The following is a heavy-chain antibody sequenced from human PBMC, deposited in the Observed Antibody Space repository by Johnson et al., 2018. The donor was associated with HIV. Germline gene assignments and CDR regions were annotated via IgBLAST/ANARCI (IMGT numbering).Heavy chain of an antibody. Sequence: QVQLVESGGGVVQPGGSLRLSCAASGFTFSSYGMHWVRQAPGKGLEWVAFIRYDGSNKYYADSVKGRFTISRDNSKNTLYLQMNSLRAEGTAVYYCAGGDCSSTRCYHFDIWGQGTMVTVSS. J-gene: IGHJ3*02. CDR3: AGGDCSSTRCYHFDI. CDR1: GFTFSSYG. D-gene: IGHD2-2*01. CDR2: IRYDGSNK. V-gene: IGHV3-30*02.